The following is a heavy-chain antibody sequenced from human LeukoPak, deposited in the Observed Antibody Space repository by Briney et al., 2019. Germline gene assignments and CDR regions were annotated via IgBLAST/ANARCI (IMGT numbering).Heavy chain of an antibody. CDR3: ARLGYSSGWYEGFDY. Sequence: GGSLRLSCATSGFPFNYYFMAWVRQAPGKGLEWVSSISSSSSYIYYADSVKGRFTISRDNAKNSLYLQMNSLRAEDTAVYYCARLGYSSGWYEGFDYWGQGTLVTVSS. V-gene: IGHV3-21*01. D-gene: IGHD6-19*01. CDR1: GFPFNYYF. J-gene: IGHJ4*02. CDR2: ISSSSSYI.